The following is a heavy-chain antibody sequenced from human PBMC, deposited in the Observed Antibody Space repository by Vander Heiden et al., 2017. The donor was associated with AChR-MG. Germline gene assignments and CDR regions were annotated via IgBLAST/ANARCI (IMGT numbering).Heavy chain of an antibody. CDR2: IYYSGST. J-gene: IGHJ4*02. D-gene: IGHD6-13*01. V-gene: IGHV4-39*01. CDR1: GGSIRSSSYY. CDR3: ARRGSSWLYYFDY. Sequence: QLQLQESGPGLVKPSETLSLTCTVSGGSIRSSSYYWGWIRQPPGKGLEWIGSIYYSGSTYYNPSLKSRVTISVDTSKNQFSLKLSSVTAADTAVYYCARRGSSWLYYFDYWGQGTLVTVSS.